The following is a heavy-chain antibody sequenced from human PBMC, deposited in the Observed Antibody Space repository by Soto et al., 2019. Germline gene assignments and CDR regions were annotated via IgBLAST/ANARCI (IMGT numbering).Heavy chain of an antibody. CDR2: FDPEDGET. D-gene: IGHD6-13*01. J-gene: IGHJ3*02. V-gene: IGHV1-24*01. CDR3: ATKGSSSSCYGPRCAFDI. Sequence: ASVKVSCKGSGYTLTELSMHWVRQAPGKGLEWMGGFDPEDGETIYAQKFQGRVTMTEDTSTDTAYMELSSLRSEDTAVYYCATKGSSSSCYGPRCAFDIWGQGTMVTVSS. CDR1: GYTLTELS.